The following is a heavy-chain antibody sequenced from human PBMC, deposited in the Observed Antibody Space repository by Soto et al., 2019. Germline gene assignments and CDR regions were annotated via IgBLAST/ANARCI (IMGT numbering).Heavy chain of an antibody. CDR2: INQDGNED. CDR1: GFTFSSYW. J-gene: IGHJ4*02. D-gene: IGHD1-1*01. V-gene: IGHV3-7*01. CDR3: ARTGDGHHDFLDY. Sequence: GGSLRLSCAASGFTFSSYWLNWVRQAPGKGLEWVANINQDGNEDNLLDSVKGRFTIPRDNAKNSLFLQMNSLRVDDTAVYYCARTGDGHHDFLDYWGQGALVTVSS.